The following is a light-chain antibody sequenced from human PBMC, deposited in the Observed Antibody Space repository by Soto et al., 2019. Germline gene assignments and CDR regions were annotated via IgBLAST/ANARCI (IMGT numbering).Light chain of an antibody. J-gene: IGLJ3*02. V-gene: IGLV3-9*01. CDR1: NIGSKN. CDR3: QVWDSSTARV. CDR2: RDS. Sequence: SYELTQPLSVSVALGQTARITCGGTNIGSKNVHRYQQKPGQAPVLVIYRDSNRPSGIPERFSGSNSGNTATLTISRAQAGDEADYYCQVWDSSTARVFGGGTKLTVL.